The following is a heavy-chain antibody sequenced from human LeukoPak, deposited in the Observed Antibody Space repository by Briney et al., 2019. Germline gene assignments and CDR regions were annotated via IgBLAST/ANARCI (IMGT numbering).Heavy chain of an antibody. J-gene: IGHJ3*02. CDR3: ARDSPYGDYDSFDI. Sequence: PGGSLRLPCAASGFTLSNYWMSWVRQAPGKGLEWVANIKEDGSAKYYVDSVKGRFTISRDNAKNSLFLEMNTLRAEDTAVYYCARDSPYGDYDSFDIWGQGTMVTVSS. CDR2: IKEDGSAK. CDR1: GFTLSNYW. D-gene: IGHD4-17*01. V-gene: IGHV3-7*01.